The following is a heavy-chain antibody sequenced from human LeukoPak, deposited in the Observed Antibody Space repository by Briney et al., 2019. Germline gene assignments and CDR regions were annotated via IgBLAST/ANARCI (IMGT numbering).Heavy chain of an antibody. V-gene: IGHV3-21*01. J-gene: IGHJ4*02. Sequence: GGSLRLSCAASGFTVSSYSMNWVRQAPGKGLEWVSSISSSSSYIYYADSVKGRFTISRDNAKNSLYLQMNSLRAEDTAVYYCARAGEYQLFYCWGQGTLVTVSS. CDR1: GFTVSSYS. CDR3: ARAGEYQLFYC. D-gene: IGHD2-2*01. CDR2: ISSSSSYI.